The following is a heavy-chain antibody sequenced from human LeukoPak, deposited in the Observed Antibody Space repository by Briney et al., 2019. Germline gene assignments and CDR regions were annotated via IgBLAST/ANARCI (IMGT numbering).Heavy chain of an antibody. CDR3: AADNDYSVQQWLPRGAY. J-gene: IGHJ4*02. CDR2: IVVGTGNT. V-gene: IGHV1-58*02. D-gene: IGHD4-11*01. CDR1: GFTFTRSA. Sequence: GTSVKVSCKPPGFTFTRSAMQWVRQARGQRLEWIGWIVVGTGNTDYAQKFQERVTITRDMSTSTAYMELSSLTSEDTAVYYCAADNDYSVQQWLPRGAYWGQGTLVTVSS.